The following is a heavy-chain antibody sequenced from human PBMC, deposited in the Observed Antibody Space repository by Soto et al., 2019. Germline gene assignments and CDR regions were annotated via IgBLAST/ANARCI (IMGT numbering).Heavy chain of an antibody. CDR2: MNPDSGNT. CDR1: GYTFTSYD. V-gene: IGHV1-8*01. J-gene: IGHJ4*02. CDR3: ARSVGGSNGNFDY. Sequence: QVQLVQSGAEVRTPGASVKVSCKASGYTFTSYDINWVRQATGQGPEWMGWMNPDSGNTGYVQKFQGRVTMTRNTAIMTANMELSSMRSEDTAVYYCARSVGGSNGNFDYWGQGTLVTVSS. D-gene: IGHD1-26*01.